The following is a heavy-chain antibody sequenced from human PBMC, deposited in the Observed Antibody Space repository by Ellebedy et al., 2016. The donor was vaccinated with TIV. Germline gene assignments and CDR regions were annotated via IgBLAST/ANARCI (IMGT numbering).Heavy chain of an antibody. V-gene: IGHV3-48*02. J-gene: IGHJ4*02. D-gene: IGHD4-11*01. CDR2: ISSSVSTI. CDR1: GFPFSSYS. Sequence: GESLKISCVVSGFPFSSYSVNWVRQAPGKGLEWVSKISSSVSTIYYAASVVGRFTISRDNAKNSLYLEMSSLRDEDTAVYYCAREMPYQYYSALDYWGQGTLVTVSS. CDR3: AREMPYQYYSALDY.